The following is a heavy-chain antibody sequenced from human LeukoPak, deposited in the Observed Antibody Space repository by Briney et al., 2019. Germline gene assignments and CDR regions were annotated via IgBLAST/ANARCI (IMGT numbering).Heavy chain of an antibody. V-gene: IGHV1-2*02. Sequence: ASVKVSCKASGYTFIGYYLHWVRQAPGQGLEWMGWVNPTSGGTNYAQKFQDRVTMTRDTSINTAYMELSRLTSDDTAVYYCARLVGLSTTASYWGQGTLVIVSS. D-gene: IGHD5/OR15-5a*01. J-gene: IGHJ4*02. CDR1: GYTFIGYY. CDR3: ARLVGLSTTASY. CDR2: VNPTSGGT.